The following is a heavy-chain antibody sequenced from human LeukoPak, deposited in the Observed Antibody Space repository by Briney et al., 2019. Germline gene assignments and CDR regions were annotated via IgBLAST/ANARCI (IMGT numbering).Heavy chain of an antibody. J-gene: IGHJ5*02. CDR3: AKWRDYYGSGSSNWFDP. CDR2: ISGSGGSK. D-gene: IGHD3-10*01. CDR1: GFTFSSYA. V-gene: IGHV3-23*01. Sequence: GGSLRLSCAASGFTFSSYAMSWVGQAPGEGLEWVSAISGSGGSKYYADSVKGRFTISRENSKHTLYLQMNSLRAEDTAVYYCAKWRDYYGSGSSNWFDPWGQGTLVTVSS.